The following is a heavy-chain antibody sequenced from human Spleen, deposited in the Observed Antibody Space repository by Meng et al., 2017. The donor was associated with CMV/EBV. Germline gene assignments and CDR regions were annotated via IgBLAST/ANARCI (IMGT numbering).Heavy chain of an antibody. Sequence: ETLSLTCPVSGYSISSGYYWGWIRQPPGKGLEWDSAITASGGSTYYADSVKGRFTISRDNSKNTLYLQMNSLRAEDTAVYYCASFLEMGWSGFRSSYGMDVWGQGTTVTVSS. D-gene: IGHD3-3*01. J-gene: IGHJ6*02. CDR2: ITASGGST. CDR1: GYSISSGYY. V-gene: IGHV3-23*01. CDR3: ASFLEMGWSGFRSSYGMDV.